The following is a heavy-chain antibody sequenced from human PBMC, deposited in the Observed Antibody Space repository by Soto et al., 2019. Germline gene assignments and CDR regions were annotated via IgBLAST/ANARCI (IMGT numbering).Heavy chain of an antibody. Sequence: PGASLPISCQVSGYSFSNYWIGWVRQMPGKGLEWMGIIYPGDSETRYSPSFQGQVTISVDKTINTAYLQWSSLKASDTAMYYCARPFGSSYVMDVWGQGTTVTVA. V-gene: IGHV5-51*01. CDR2: IYPGDSET. D-gene: IGHD6-6*01. J-gene: IGHJ6*02. CDR1: GYSFSNYW. CDR3: ARPFGSSYVMDV.